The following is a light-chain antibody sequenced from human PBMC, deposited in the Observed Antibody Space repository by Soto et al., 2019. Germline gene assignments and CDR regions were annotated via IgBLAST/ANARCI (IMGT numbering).Light chain of an antibody. Sequence: DIVMTQSPDSLAVSLGERVTINCKSSQSVLSSSNNKNYLAWYQQKPGQPPKLLIHWASTRESGVPDRFSGSGSRTDFTLTISSLQAEDVAVYYCQQYYSTRTFGQGTKLEIK. V-gene: IGKV4-1*01. CDR3: QQYYSTRT. CDR2: WAS. CDR1: QSVLSSSNNKNY. J-gene: IGKJ2*01.